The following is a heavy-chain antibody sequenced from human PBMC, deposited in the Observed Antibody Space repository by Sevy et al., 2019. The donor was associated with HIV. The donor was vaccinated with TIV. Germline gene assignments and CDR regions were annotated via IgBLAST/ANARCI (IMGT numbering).Heavy chain of an antibody. V-gene: IGHV4-59*01. Sequence: SETLSLTCAVSGGSICSYYWSWIRQPPGKGLEWIGYIYYSGSANYNPSLKSRVTISVDTSKNQFSLKLSSVTAADTAVYYCARQRKWLLTYYDYWGQGTLVTVSS. D-gene: IGHD3-22*01. J-gene: IGHJ4*02. CDR3: ARQRKWLLTYYDY. CDR2: IYYSGSA. CDR1: GGSICSYY.